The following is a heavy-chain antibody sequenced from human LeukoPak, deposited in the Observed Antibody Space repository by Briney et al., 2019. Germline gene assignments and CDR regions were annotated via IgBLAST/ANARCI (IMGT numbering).Heavy chain of an antibody. Sequence: GGSLRLSCAASGFTFSIYGMSWVRQAPGKGLEWVSTISGRDSNTYYADSVEGRFIISRDNSRNTLYLQMYSLRAEDTAVYYCARRSDYGGNGNYFDYWGQGTPVTVSS. CDR1: GFTFSIYG. D-gene: IGHD4-23*01. J-gene: IGHJ4*02. V-gene: IGHV3-23*01. CDR3: ARRSDYGGNGNYFDY. CDR2: ISGRDSNT.